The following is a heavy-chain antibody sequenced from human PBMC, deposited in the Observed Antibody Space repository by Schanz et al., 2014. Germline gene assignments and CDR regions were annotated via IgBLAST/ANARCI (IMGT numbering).Heavy chain of an antibody. Sequence: QVQLVQSGTEVKKPGASMKISCKAFGYYFGGFGISWVRQAPGQGFEWMGWIGAFQGNTKYAQKFQDRATLPSDTSASTAYMELRSLRPDDTAVYYCLRANPTQHVVLPDALRYWGQGTLVSVSS. D-gene: IGHD2-2*01. J-gene: IGHJ4*02. CDR2: IGAFQGNT. CDR1: GYYFGGFG. V-gene: IGHV1-18*01. CDR3: LRANPTQHVVLPDALRY.